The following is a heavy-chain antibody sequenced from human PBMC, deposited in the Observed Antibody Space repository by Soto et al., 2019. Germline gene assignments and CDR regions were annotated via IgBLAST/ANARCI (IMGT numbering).Heavy chain of an antibody. CDR1: GFTFSSYA. J-gene: IGHJ4*02. Sequence: GGSLRLSCAASGFTFSSYAMSWVRQAPGKGLEWVSAISGSGGSTYYADSVKGRFTISRDNSKNTLYLQMNSLRAEDTAVYYCAKAGRAYSGGYYDYWGQGTLVTVSS. CDR3: AKAGRAYSGGYYDY. V-gene: IGHV3-23*01. CDR2: ISGSGGST. D-gene: IGHD1-26*01.